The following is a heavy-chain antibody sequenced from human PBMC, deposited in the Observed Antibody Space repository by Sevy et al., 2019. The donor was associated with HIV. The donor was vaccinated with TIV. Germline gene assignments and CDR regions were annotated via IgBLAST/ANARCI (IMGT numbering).Heavy chain of an antibody. CDR3: ARGSPLPAADFSSGRYTGLFY. CDR2: IYYSGST. D-gene: IGHD6-19*01. V-gene: IGHV4-59*01. J-gene: IGHJ4*02. CDR1: GGSISSYY. Sequence: SETLSLTCTVSGGSISSYYWSWIRQPPGKGLEWIGYIYYSGSTNYNPSLKSRVTISVDTSKNQFSLNLSSVTAADTAVYYCARGSPLPAADFSSGRYTGLFYWGQGTLVTVSS.